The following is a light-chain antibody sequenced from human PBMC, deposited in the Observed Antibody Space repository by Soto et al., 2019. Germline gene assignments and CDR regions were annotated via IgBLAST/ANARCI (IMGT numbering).Light chain of an antibody. V-gene: IGKV1-5*03. Sequence: DIQMTQSPSTLSAFVGDRVTITCRASQKISTWLAWYQQKPGKAPKLLIYQASTLQIGVPSRFSGSGSGTEFTLTISSLQPDDFATYYCQQYNSYSWTFCQGTNVDIK. CDR3: QQYNSYSWT. CDR2: QAS. J-gene: IGKJ1*01. CDR1: QKISTW.